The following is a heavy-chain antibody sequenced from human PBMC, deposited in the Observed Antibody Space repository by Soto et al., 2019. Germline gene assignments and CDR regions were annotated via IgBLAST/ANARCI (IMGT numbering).Heavy chain of an antibody. CDR2: ISYDGSNK. V-gene: IGHV3-30-3*01. Sequence: QVPLVESGGGVVQPGRSLRLSCAASGFTFSSYAMHWVRQAPGKGLEWVAVISYDGSNKYYADSVKGRFTISRDNSKNTLYLQMNSLRAEDTAVYYCARDSTWIQLWLRYYFDYWGQGTLVTVSS. CDR1: GFTFSSYA. J-gene: IGHJ4*02. D-gene: IGHD5-18*01. CDR3: ARDSTWIQLWLRYYFDY.